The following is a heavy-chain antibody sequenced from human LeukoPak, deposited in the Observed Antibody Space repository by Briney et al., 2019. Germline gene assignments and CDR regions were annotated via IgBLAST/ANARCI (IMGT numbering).Heavy chain of an antibody. CDR2: INHSGGT. V-gene: IGHV4-34*01. Sequence: SETLSLTCAVYGGSFSGYYWSWIRQPPGKGLEWIGEINHSGGTNYNPSLKSRVTISVDTSKNQFSLKLSSVTAADTAVYYCARGIGWSSSWSDAFDIWGQGTMVTVSS. J-gene: IGHJ3*02. CDR3: ARGIGWSSSWSDAFDI. D-gene: IGHD6-13*01. CDR1: GGSFSGYY.